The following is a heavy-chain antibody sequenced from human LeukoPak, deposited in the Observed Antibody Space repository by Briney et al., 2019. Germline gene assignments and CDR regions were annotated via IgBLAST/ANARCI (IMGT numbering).Heavy chain of an antibody. CDR2: IGPGPSHT. V-gene: IGHV3-21*01. CDR1: GFTFNTYG. Sequence: GGSLRLSCAASGFTFNTYGMNWVRQAPGKGLEWLSYIGPGPSHTYYADSVRGRFVISRDDAKNSLYLQMSSLRAEDTAVYYCARGGHRQKEFWGQGTLVTVSS. J-gene: IGHJ4*02. CDR3: ARGGHRQKEF. D-gene: IGHD3-10*01.